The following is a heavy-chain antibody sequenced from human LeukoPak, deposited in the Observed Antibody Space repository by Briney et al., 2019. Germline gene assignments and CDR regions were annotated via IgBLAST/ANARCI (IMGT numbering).Heavy chain of an antibody. CDR3: ARSGLDAGSCDY. Sequence: PGGSLRLSCAASGFTFSSYSMNWVRQAPGKGLEWVSSISSSSSYIYYADSVKGRFTISRDNVKNSLYLQMNSLRAEDTAVYYCARSGLDAGSCDYWGQGTLVTVSS. J-gene: IGHJ4*02. D-gene: IGHD6-19*01. V-gene: IGHV3-21*01. CDR2: ISSSSSYI. CDR1: GFTFSSYS.